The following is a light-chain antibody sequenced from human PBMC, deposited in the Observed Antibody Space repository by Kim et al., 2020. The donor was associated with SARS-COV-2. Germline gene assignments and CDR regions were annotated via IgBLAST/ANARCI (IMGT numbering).Light chain of an antibody. Sequence: GQSITISCTGTSSDVGGYNYVSWYQQHQGKAPKLMIYDVSNRPSGVSNRFSGSKSGNTASLTISGLQAEDEADYYCSSYTSSSTYVFRTGTKVTVL. CDR1: SSDVGGYNY. CDR2: DVS. V-gene: IGLV2-14*03. J-gene: IGLJ1*01. CDR3: SSYTSSSTYV.